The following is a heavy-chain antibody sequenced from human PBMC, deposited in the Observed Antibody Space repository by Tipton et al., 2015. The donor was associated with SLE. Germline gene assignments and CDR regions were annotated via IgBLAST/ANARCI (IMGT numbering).Heavy chain of an antibody. CDR1: GDTIDGNTYF. CDR3: ARGGVGGYDYFDF. Sequence: TLSLTCTVSGDTIDGNTYFWDWIRQPPGKGLMLIGSISYSGDTKYNPSFRSRLAISIDTSRNRFSLSLRLATAADTAVYFCARGGVGGYDYFDFWGQGALVTVSS. V-gene: IGHV4-39*07. CDR2: ISYSGDT. D-gene: IGHD5-12*01. J-gene: IGHJ4*02.